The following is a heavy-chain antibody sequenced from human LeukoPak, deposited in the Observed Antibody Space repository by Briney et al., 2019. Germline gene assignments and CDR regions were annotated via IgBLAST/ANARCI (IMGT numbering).Heavy chain of an antibody. CDR2: FHNSGTS. Sequence: SETLSLTCTVSDDSIGDYYRGWIRQPPGKGLEWIGYFHNSGTSTYNPSLKSRVTISVDTSKNQFSLKLSSVTAADTAVYYCARQWELLPDAFDIWGQGTMVTVSS. V-gene: IGHV4-59*08. CDR1: DDSIGDYY. J-gene: IGHJ3*02. D-gene: IGHD1-26*01. CDR3: ARQWELLPDAFDI.